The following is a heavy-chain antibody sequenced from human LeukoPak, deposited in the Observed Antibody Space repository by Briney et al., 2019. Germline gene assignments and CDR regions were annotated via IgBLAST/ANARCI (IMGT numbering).Heavy chain of an antibody. D-gene: IGHD3-10*01. Sequence: SETLSLTCTVSGGSISSYYWSWIRQPPGKGLEWIGYIYYSGSTNYNPSLKSRVTISVDTSKNQFSLKLSSVTAADTAVYYCARMVQGVSPPRRYYYYYMDVWGKGTTVTISS. CDR1: GGSISSYY. CDR2: IYYSGST. V-gene: IGHV4-59*01. J-gene: IGHJ6*03. CDR3: ARMVQGVSPPRRYYYYYMDV.